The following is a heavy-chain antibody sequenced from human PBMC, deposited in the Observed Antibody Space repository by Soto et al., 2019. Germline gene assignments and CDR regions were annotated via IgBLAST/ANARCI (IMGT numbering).Heavy chain of an antibody. CDR1: GGSISSYY. CDR2: IYYSGST. Sequence: SETLSLTCTVSGGSISSYYWSWIRQPPGKGLEWIGYIYYSGSTNYNPSLKSRVTISVDTSKNQFSLKLSSVTAADTAVYYCARLVYASSLRWFDPWGQGTLVTAPQ. CDR3: ARLVYASSLRWFDP. D-gene: IGHD2-8*01. J-gene: IGHJ5*02. V-gene: IGHV4-59*08.